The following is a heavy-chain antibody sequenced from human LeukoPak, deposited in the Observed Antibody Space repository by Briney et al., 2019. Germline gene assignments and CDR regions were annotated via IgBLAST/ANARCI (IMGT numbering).Heavy chain of an antibody. V-gene: IGHV1-69*04. D-gene: IGHD6-13*01. J-gene: IGHJ3*02. CDR3: ARDLKNYSSSWVQGAFDI. CDR2: IIPILGIA. Sequence: SVKVSCKASGYTFTGYYMHWVRQAPGQGLEWMGRIIPILGIANYAQKFQGRVTITADKSTSTAYMELSSLRSEDTAVYYCARDLKNYSSSWVQGAFDIWGQGTMVTVSS. CDR1: GYTFTGYY.